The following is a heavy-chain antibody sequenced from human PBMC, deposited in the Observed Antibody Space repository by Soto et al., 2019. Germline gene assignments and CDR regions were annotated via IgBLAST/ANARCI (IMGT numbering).Heavy chain of an antibody. CDR3: ATDNYGMDV. Sequence: LSLTCAASGFTFSSYAMNWVRQAPGKGLEWVSALGGSGGYYVDSVKGRFTISRDNSKNTLYLQMNSLRAEDTAVYYCATDNYGMDVWGQGTTVTVSS. CDR2: LGGSGG. J-gene: IGHJ6*02. V-gene: IGHV3-23*01. CDR1: GFTFSSYA.